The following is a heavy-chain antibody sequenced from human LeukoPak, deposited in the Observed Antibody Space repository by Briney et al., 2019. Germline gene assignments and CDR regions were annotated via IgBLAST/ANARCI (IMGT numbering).Heavy chain of an antibody. CDR3: TRDTFGARDS. V-gene: IGHV3-21*01. D-gene: IGHD3-10*01. CDR1: GFTFSSYS. CDR2: ISSSSSYI. J-gene: IGHJ4*02. Sequence: AGGSLRLSCAASGFTFSSYSMNWVRQASGKGLEWVSSISSSSSYIYYADSVKGRFTISRDNAKNSLYLQMNSLRAEDTAVYYCTRDTFGARDSWGQGTLVTVSS.